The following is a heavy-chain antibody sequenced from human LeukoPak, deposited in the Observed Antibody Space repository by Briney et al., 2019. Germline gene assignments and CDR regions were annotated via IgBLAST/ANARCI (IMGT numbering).Heavy chain of an antibody. CDR2: IYYSGST. CDR1: GGSISSHY. Sequence: SETLSLTCTVSGGSISSHYWSWIRQPPGKGLEWLGYIYYSGSTNYNPSLKSRVTISVDTSKNQFSLKLSSVTAADTAVYYCARSKRQNYYYYYMDVWGKGTTVTVSS. J-gene: IGHJ6*03. CDR3: ARSKRQNYYYYYMDV. V-gene: IGHV4-59*11.